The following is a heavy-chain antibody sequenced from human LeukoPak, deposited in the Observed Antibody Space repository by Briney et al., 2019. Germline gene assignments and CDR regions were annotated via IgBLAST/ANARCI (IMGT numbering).Heavy chain of an antibody. V-gene: IGHV3-30*02. J-gene: IGHJ4*02. Sequence: PGGSLRLSCAASGFTFSSYGMHWVRQAPGKGLEWVAFIRYDGSNKYYADSVKGRFTISRDNSKNTLYLQMNSLRAEDTAVYYCAKDQITMVRGVIGAFDYWGQGTLVTVSS. CDR3: AKDQITMVRGVIGAFDY. D-gene: IGHD3-10*01. CDR2: IRYDGSNK. CDR1: GFTFSSYG.